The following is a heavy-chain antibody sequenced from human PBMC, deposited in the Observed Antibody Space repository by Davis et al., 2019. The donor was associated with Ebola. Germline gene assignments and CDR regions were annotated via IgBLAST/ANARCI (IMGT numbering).Heavy chain of an antibody. D-gene: IGHD3-16*02. Sequence: GESLKISCAASGFTVRSNYMSWVRQAPGKGLEWVSVIYSGGSTYYADSVKGRFAISRDNSKNTLYLQMNSLRAEDTAVYYCAREKRHLGELSPNWYFDLWGRGTLVTVSS. CDR3: AREKRHLGELSPNWYFDL. CDR1: GFTVRSNY. J-gene: IGHJ2*01. CDR2: IYSGGST. V-gene: IGHV3-53*01.